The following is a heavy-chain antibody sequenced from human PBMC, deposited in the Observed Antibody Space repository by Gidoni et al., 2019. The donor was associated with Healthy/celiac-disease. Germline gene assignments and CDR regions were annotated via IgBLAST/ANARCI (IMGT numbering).Heavy chain of an antibody. CDR3: ARVPDYYDSSGYYWFDP. J-gene: IGHJ5*02. D-gene: IGHD3-22*01. CDR2: ISAYNGNT. V-gene: IGHV1-18*01. CDR1: GYTFTSYG. Sequence: QVQLVQSGAEVKKPVASLKVSCNASGYTFTSYGISWVRQAPGQGLEWMGWISAYNGNTNYAQKLQGRVTMTTDTSTSTAYMELRSLRSDDTAVYYCARVPDYYDSSGYYWFDPWGQGTLVTVSS.